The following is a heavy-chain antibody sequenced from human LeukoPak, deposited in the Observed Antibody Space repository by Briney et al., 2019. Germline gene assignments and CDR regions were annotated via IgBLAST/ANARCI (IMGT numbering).Heavy chain of an antibody. V-gene: IGHV1-2*06. CDR2: VISHSGGT. D-gene: IGHD5-18*01. CDR3: ARGYNYGHDY. CDR1: GYTFSGYN. J-gene: IGHJ4*02. Sequence: RASVKVSCKASGYTFSGYNTHWVRQAPGQGLEWMGRVISHSGGTNYAPRFQGRVTMTRDTSTSTAYMELSRLKSDDTAVYYCARGYNYGHDYWGQGTLVTVSS.